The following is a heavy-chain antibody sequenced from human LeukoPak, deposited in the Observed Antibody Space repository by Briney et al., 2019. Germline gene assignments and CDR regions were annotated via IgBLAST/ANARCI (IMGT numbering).Heavy chain of an antibody. CDR3: ARSRRGSSGWYGH. D-gene: IGHD6-19*01. V-gene: IGHV4-34*01. CDR2: TNHSGST. CDR1: GGSFSGYY. Sequence: SETLSLTCAAYGGSFSGYYWSWIRQPPGKGLEWIGETNHSGSTNYNPSLKSRVTISVDTSKNQFSLKLSSVTAADTAVYYCARSRRGSSGWYGHWGQGTLVTVSS. J-gene: IGHJ4*02.